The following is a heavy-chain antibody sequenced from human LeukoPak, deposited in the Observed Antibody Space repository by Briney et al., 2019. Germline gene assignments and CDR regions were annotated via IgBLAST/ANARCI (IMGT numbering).Heavy chain of an antibody. CDR3: ARGVYIAAAQYGY. V-gene: IGHV4-59*01. J-gene: IGHJ4*02. CDR1: SGSISSYY. D-gene: IGHD6-13*01. Sequence: SETLSLTCTVSSGSISSYYWNWIRQPPGKGLEWIGYIYYSGTTNYNPSLKSRVTISVDTSKNQFSLKLSSVTAADTAVYYRARGVYIAAAQYGYWGQGTLVTVSS. CDR2: IYYSGTT.